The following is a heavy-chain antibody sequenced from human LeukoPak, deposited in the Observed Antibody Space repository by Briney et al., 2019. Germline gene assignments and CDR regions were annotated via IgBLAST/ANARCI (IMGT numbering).Heavy chain of an antibody. V-gene: IGHV3-53*01. CDR3: ASEEPLPAAPFHYYYYMDV. CDR1: GFTVSSNY. D-gene: IGHD2-2*01. J-gene: IGHJ6*03. Sequence: PGGSLRLSCAASGFTVSSNYMSWVRQAPGKGLEWVSVIYSGGSTYYADSVKGRFTISRDNSKNTLYLQMNSLRAEDTAVYYCASEEPLPAAPFHYYYYMDVWGKGTTVTVSS. CDR2: IYSGGST.